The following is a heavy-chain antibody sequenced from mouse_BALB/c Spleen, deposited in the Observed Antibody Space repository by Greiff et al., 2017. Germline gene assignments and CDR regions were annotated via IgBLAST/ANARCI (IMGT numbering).Heavy chain of an antibody. Sequence: VKLQQPGAELVRPGASVKLSCKASGYTFTSYWINWVKQRPGQGLEWIGNIYPSDSYTNYNQKFKDKATLTVDKSSSTAYMQLSSPTSEDSAVYYCTRGNDWYFDVWGAGTTVTVSS. J-gene: IGHJ1*01. CDR1: GYTFTSYW. CDR3: TRGNDWYFDV. V-gene: IGHV1-69*02. CDR2: IYPSDSYT.